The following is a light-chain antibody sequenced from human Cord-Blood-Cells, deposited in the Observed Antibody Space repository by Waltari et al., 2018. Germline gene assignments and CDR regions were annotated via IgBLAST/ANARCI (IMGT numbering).Light chain of an antibody. J-gene: IGLJ3*02. Sequence: QSALTQPASVSGSPGQSLTISCTGTSSDVGGYNYVSWYQQHPGKAPKLMIYDVSKRPSGVSNRFSGSKSGNTASLTISGLQAEDEADYYCSSYTSSSNWVFGGGTKLTVL. CDR2: DVS. CDR3: SSYTSSSNWV. CDR1: SSDVGGYNY. V-gene: IGLV2-14*01.